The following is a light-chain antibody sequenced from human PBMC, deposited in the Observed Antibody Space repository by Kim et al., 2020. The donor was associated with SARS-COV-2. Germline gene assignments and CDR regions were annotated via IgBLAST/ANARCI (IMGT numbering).Light chain of an antibody. CDR1: GSDVGGYNY. J-gene: IGLJ3*02. V-gene: IGLV2-14*03. CDR2: DVS. Sequence: GQASTISCTGTGSDVGGYNYVSWDQQHPDAPPKLMIYDVSSRPEVVSSRFSCTKSGNTASLTTAGLQDDEDADYYCSSDSSSSTWVFGGGTQLTVL. CDR3: SSDSSSSTWV.